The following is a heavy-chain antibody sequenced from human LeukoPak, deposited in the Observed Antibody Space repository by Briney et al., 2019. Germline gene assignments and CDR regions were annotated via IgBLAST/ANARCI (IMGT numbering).Heavy chain of an antibody. CDR1: GYTFTSYY. CDR3: ARVREDYGDYYYYYGMDV. CDR2: INPSGGST. V-gene: IGHV1-46*01. J-gene: IGHJ6*02. Sequence: ASVKVSCKASGYTFTSYYMHWVRQAPGQGLEWMGIINPSGGSTSYAQKFQGRVTMTTDTSTSTAYMELRSLRSDDTAVYYCARVREDYGDYYYYYGMDVWGQGTTVTVSS. D-gene: IGHD4-17*01.